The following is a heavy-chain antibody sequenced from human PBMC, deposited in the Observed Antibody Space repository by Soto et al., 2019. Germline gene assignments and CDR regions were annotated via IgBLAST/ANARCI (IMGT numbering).Heavy chain of an antibody. CDR2: IYWDDDK. CDR1: GFSLSTSGVG. J-gene: IGHJ4*02. V-gene: IGHV2-5*02. CDR3: ARLGRPLGYFDY. Sequence: QITLKESGPTLVKPTQTLTLTCTFSGFSLSTSGVGVGWIRQPPGKALELLALIYWDDDKRYSPSLKSRLTITKDTPKTQVVRTMTTMDPVDTATYYCARLGRPLGYFDYWGQGTLVTVSS. D-gene: IGHD1-26*01.